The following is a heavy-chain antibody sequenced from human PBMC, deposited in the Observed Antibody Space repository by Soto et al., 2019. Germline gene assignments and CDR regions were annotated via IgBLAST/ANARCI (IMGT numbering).Heavy chain of an antibody. CDR2: MNPNSGNT. V-gene: IGHV1-8*01. CDR1: GYTFTSYD. J-gene: IGHJ5*02. CDR3: AREVANRFDP. Sequence: QVQLVQSGAEVKKPGASVKVSCKASGYTFTSYDINWVRQATGQGLEWMGWMNPNSGNTGYAQKFQGTVTMTRNTSISTSYMELSSLKSEDTAVYYSAREVANRFDPWCQGTLVTVSS. D-gene: IGHD2-21*01.